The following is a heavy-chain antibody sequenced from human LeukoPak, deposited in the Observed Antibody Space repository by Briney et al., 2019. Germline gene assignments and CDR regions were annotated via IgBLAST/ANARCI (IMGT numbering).Heavy chain of an antibody. CDR3: ASSGKNEVVAATRGDWDFDY. J-gene: IGHJ4*02. CDR1: GFTFSSYS. Sequence: PRGSLRLSCAASGFTFSSYSMNWVRQAPGKGLEWVSSISSSSSYIYYADSVKGRSTISRDNARSSLYLQMNSLRAEDTAVYYCASSGKNEVVAATRGDWDFDYWGQGTLVTVSS. V-gene: IGHV3-21*01. D-gene: IGHD2-15*01. CDR2: ISSSSSYI.